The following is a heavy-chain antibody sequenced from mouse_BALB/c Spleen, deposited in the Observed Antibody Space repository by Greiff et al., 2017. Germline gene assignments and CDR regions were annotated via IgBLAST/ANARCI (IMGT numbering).Heavy chain of an antibody. V-gene: IGHV1-15*01. CDR1: GYTFTDYE. J-gene: IGHJ4*01. CDR2: IDPETGGT. D-gene: IGHD1-1*01. Sequence: VQLQQSGAELVRPGASVTLSCKASGYTFTDYEMHWVKQTPVHGLEWIGAIDPETGGTAYNQKFKGKATLTADKSSSTAYMELRSLTSEDSSVYYCTRYHYYGSSHYAMDYWGQGTSVTVSS. CDR3: TRYHYYGSSHYAMDY.